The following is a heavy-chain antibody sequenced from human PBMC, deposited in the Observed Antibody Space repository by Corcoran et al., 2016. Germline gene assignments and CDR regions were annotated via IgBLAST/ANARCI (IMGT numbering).Heavy chain of an antibody. Sequence: QVQLVESGGGVVQPGRSLRLSCAASGFTFSSYGMHWVRQAPGKGLEWVPVIWYDGSNKYYADSVKGRFTISRDNSKNTLYLQMNSLRAEDTAVYYCSRGRGEYCSGGSCYLYWYFDLWGRGTLVTVSS. J-gene: IGHJ2*01. V-gene: IGHV3-33*01. CDR3: SRGRGEYCSGGSCYLYWYFDL. CDR2: IWYDGSNK. D-gene: IGHD2-15*01. CDR1: GFTFSSYG.